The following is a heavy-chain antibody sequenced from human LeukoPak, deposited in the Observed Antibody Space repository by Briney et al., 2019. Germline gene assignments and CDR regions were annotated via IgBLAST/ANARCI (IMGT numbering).Heavy chain of an antibody. CDR1: GFTFSSYA. V-gene: IGHV3-23*01. Sequence: PGGSLRLSCAASGFTFSSYAMSWVRQAPGKGLEWVSGISGSGGSTYYADSVKGRFTISRDNSKNTLYLQMNSLRAEDTAVYYCARDHQAQWELEGTFLDYWGQGTLVTVSS. J-gene: IGHJ4*02. D-gene: IGHD1-26*01. CDR3: ARDHQAQWELEGTFLDY. CDR2: ISGSGGST.